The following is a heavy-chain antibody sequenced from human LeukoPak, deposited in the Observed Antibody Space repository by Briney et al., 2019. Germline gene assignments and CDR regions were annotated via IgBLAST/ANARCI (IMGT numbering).Heavy chain of an antibody. V-gene: IGHV3-15*01. Sequence: GGSLRLSCEASGFSFTNTWMSWVRQAPGKGLEWVARVKSKADDGTTDYAAHVQGRFTISKYDSKNTLTLQMNNLKTEDTAVYYCATEGGSGSYYGDDSFDMWGQGTMVTVSS. J-gene: IGHJ3*02. CDR1: GFSFTNTW. CDR3: ATEGGSGSYYGDDSFDM. D-gene: IGHD3-10*01. CDR2: VKSKADDGTT.